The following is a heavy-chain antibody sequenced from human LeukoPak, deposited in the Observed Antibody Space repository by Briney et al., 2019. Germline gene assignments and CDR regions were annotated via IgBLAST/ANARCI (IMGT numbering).Heavy chain of an antibody. CDR3: ARGGTWPTYSDY. Sequence: PSETLSLTCGVYGGSCSGYYWSWIRQPPGKGLEWIGEINHSGSTNHNPSLKSRVTISVDTSKNQFSLKLTSVTAADTAVFYCARGGTWPTYSDYWGQGILVTVSS. J-gene: IGHJ4*02. CDR1: GGSCSGYY. CDR2: INHSGST. V-gene: IGHV4-34*01. D-gene: IGHD5-12*01.